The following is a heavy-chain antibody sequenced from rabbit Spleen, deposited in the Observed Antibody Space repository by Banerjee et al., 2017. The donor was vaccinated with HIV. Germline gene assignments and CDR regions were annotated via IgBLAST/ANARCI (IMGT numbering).Heavy chain of an antibody. CDR2: IYAGSSGST. V-gene: IGHV1S40*01. CDR3: ARDLSGYGGDGYKL. CDR1: GFSFSSSYW. J-gene: IGHJ3*01. Sequence: QSLEESGGDLVKPGASLTLTCTASGFSFSSSYWICWVRQAPGKGLEWIACIYAGSSGSTSYASWAKGRFTISKTSSTTVTLQMTSLTAADTATYFCARDLSGYGGDGYKLWGQGTLVTVS. D-gene: IGHD1-1*01.